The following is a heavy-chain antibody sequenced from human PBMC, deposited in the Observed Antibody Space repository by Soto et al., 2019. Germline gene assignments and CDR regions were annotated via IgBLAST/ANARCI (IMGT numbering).Heavy chain of an antibody. J-gene: IGHJ3*02. Sequence: SETLSLTCTVSGGSISTYYWNWIRQSAGKGLEWIGRVYISGSTNNHPSLKSRVAMSVDTSNNQFSLKVTSVTAADTAVYYCARGGRDGFDIWGQGTMVTVSS. CDR1: GGSISTYY. V-gene: IGHV4-4*07. CDR3: ARGGRDGFDI. CDR2: VYISGST.